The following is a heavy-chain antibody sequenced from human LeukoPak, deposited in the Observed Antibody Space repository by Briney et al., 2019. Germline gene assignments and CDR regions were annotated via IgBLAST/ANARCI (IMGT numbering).Heavy chain of an antibody. V-gene: IGHV4-34*01. J-gene: IGHJ4*02. Sequence: SETLSLTCVVYGGSFSGYYWSWIRQPPGKGLEWIGEINHSGSTNYNPSLKSRVTIPVDTSKNQFSLKLSSVTAADTAVYYCARLLSGWYLLPYFDYWGQGTLVTVSS. CDR3: ARLLSGWYLLPYFDY. CDR2: INHSGST. CDR1: GGSFSGYY. D-gene: IGHD6-19*01.